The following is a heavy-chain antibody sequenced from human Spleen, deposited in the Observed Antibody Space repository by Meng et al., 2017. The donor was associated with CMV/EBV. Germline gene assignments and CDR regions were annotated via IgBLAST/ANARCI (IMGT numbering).Heavy chain of an antibody. CDR1: RFTFDNYG. J-gene: IGHJ4*02. D-gene: IGHD6-13*01. V-gene: IGHV3-30*02. Sequence: GESLKISCVASRFTFDNYGMHWVRQAPGKGLEWVAFIRYDGSSKYYVDSVKGRFTISRDNSKNTLYLQMNSLRAEDTAVYYCAKDTTDSSSWCFDYWGQGTLVTVSS. CDR3: AKDTTDSSSWCFDY. CDR2: IRYDGSSK.